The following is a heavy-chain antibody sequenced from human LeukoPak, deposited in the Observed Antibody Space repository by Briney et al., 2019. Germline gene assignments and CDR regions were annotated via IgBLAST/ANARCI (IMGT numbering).Heavy chain of an antibody. D-gene: IGHD6-13*01. CDR2: INHSGST. V-gene: IGHV4-34*01. CDR3: ARGPYSSSWFNYYGMDV. Sequence: SGTLSLTCAVYGGSFSGYYWSWIRQPPGKGLEWIGEINHSGSTNYNPSLKSRVTISVDTSKNQFSLKLSSVTAADTAVYYCARGPYSSSWFNYYGMDVWGKGTTVTVSS. CDR1: GGSFSGYY. J-gene: IGHJ6*04.